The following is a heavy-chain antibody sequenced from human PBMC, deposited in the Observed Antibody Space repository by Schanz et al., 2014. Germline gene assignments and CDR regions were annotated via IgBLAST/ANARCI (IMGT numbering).Heavy chain of an antibody. D-gene: IGHD3-10*01. CDR3: GRHPHYYGSGSGFDP. CDR2: IYNSGST. CDR1: GGSISSSSYF. J-gene: IGHJ5*02. Sequence: QLQLQESGPGLVKPSETLSLTCTVSGGSISSSSYFWGWIRQPPGKGLEWIGSIYNSGSTYYNPPLKRRVTRSVDPSKNQSSRRLGSVTAADTAVYYCGRHPHYYGSGSGFDPWGQGTLVTVSS. V-gene: IGHV4-39*01.